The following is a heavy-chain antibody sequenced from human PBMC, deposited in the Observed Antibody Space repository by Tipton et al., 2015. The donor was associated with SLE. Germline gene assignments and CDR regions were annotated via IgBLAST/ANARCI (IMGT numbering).Heavy chain of an antibody. CDR3: ARDGYGSAWFDS. D-gene: IGHD3-10*01. CDR2: ISSSSSYI. Sequence: SLRLSCAASGFTFSSYSMNWVRQAPGKGLEWVSSISSSSSYIYYADSVKGRFTISRDNAKNSLYLQMNSLRAKDTAVYYCARDGYGSAWFDSWGQGTLVTVSS. J-gene: IGHJ5*01. CDR1: GFTFSSYS. V-gene: IGHV3-21*01.